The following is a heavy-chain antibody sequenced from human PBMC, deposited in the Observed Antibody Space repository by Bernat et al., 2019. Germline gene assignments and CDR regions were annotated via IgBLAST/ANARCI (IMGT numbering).Heavy chain of an antibody. Sequence: EVHLVESGGGLVQPGGSLRLSCAASGFTFSSYGMNWVRQAPGKGLEWVSFISSSSNYIYYADSVKGRFTVSRDNAKNSLYLQMSSLRAEDTAVYYCARHRAWELRDYWGQGTLVTVSS. CDR2: ISSSSNYI. V-gene: IGHV3-21*01. J-gene: IGHJ4*02. CDR3: ARHRAWELRDY. CDR1: GFTFSSYG. D-gene: IGHD1-26*01.